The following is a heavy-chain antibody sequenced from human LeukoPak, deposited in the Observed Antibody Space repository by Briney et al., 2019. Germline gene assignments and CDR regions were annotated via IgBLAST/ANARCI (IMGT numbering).Heavy chain of an antibody. CDR2: ISSSSSYI. Sequence: GGSLRLSCAASGFTFSSYSMNWVRQAPGEGLEWVSSISSSSSYIYYADLVKGRFTISRDNAKNSLYLQMNSLRAEDTAVYYCAREKYREIWFGELLSYDPWGQGTLVTVPS. CDR1: GFTFSSYS. V-gene: IGHV3-21*01. CDR3: AREKYREIWFGELLSYDP. D-gene: IGHD3-10*01. J-gene: IGHJ5*02.